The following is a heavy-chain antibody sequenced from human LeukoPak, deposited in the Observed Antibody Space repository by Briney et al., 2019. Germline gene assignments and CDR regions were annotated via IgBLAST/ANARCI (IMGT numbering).Heavy chain of an antibody. Sequence: GGSLRLSCAASGFTFSSYAMHWVRQAPGKGLEWVSGVSGSGGSTNYADSVRGRFTISRDNSKNTLYLQMSSLRAEDTAVYYCAKKLGSGSLNGVDVWGKGTTVTVFS. J-gene: IGHJ6*04. CDR1: GFTFSSYA. D-gene: IGHD3-10*01. CDR3: AKKLGSGSLNGVDV. V-gene: IGHV3-23*01. CDR2: VSGSGGST.